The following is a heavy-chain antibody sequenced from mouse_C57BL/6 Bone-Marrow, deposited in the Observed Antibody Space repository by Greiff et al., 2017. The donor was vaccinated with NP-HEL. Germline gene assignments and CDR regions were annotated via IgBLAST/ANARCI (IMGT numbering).Heavy chain of an antibody. Sequence: QVQLKQPGAELVKPGASVKVSCKASGYTFTSYWMHWVKQRPGQGLEWIGRIHPSDSDTNYNQKFKGKATLTVDKSSSTAYMQLSSLTSEDSAVYYCAIREITTVVSDYWGQGTTLTVSS. CDR3: AIREITTVVSDY. V-gene: IGHV1-74*01. D-gene: IGHD1-1*01. CDR1: GYTFTSYW. CDR2: IHPSDSDT. J-gene: IGHJ2*01.